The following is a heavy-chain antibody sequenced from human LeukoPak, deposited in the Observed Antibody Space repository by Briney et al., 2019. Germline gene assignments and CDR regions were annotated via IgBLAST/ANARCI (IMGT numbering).Heavy chain of an antibody. V-gene: IGHV1-46*01. D-gene: IGHD2-21*01. CDR3: ARDDSTSILWW. CDR2: INPSGGST. J-gene: IGHJ1*01. CDR1: GYTFINYY. Sequence: ASMKVSCKASGYTFINYYMHWLRQAPGQRLEWMGIINPSGGSTSYAQKFQGRVTITRETSTSTVYMELSSLRSEDTAVYYCARDDSTSILWWWGQGTLVTVYS.